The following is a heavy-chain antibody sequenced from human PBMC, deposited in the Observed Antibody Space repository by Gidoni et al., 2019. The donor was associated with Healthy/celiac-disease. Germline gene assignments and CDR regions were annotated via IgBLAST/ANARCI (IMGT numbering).Heavy chain of an antibody. V-gene: IGHV3-9*01. CDR1: GFTFAYYA. J-gene: IGHJ6*02. CDR2: ISWNSGSI. Sequence: EVQLVESGGGLVQPGRSLRLSCAASGFTFAYYALPWVRQAPGKGLEWVSGISWNSGSIGYADSVKGRFTISRDNAKNSLYLQMNSLRAEDTALYYCAKDGRYSSSSYPYYYYGMDVWGQGTTVTVSS. CDR3: AKDGRYSSSSYPYYYYGMDV. D-gene: IGHD6-6*01.